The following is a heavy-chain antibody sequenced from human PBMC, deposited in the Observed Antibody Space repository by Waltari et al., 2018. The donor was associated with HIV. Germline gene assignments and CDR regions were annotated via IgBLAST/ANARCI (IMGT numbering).Heavy chain of an antibody. D-gene: IGHD6-19*01. CDR3: TKAVAGFYYFDY. V-gene: IGHV3-49*04. J-gene: IGHJ4*02. Sequence: EVQLVESGGGLVQPGRSLSLSCAASGYSFGDYSMSWVRQAPGKGLEWVGFIRSKTYGGTTEYAASVKGRFTISRDDSKSIAYLQMNSLKTEDTAVYYCTKAVAGFYYFDYWGQGTQVTVSS. CDR2: IRSKTYGGTT. CDR1: GYSFGDYS.